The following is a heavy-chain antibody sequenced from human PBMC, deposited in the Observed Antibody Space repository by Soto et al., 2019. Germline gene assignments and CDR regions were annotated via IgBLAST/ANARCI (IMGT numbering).Heavy chain of an antibody. CDR3: AHRVLRTVFGLVTTTAIYFDF. D-gene: IGHD3-3*01. CDR1: GFSLTTSGVG. J-gene: IGHJ4*02. V-gene: IGHV2-5*02. Sequence: QITLNESGPTVVRPTETLTLTCRFSGFSLTTSGVGVGWIRQSPGKAPEWLALLYWDDDKRYSASLKSRLTITKDTSKNQVVLTVSDLDPTDTATYYCAHRVLRTVFGLVTTTAIYFDFWRQGTPVAVSS. CDR2: LYWDDDK.